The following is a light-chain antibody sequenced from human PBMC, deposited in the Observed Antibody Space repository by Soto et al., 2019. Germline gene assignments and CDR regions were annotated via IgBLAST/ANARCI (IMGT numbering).Light chain of an antibody. V-gene: IGKV3-11*01. Sequence: EIVLTQSPATLSLSPGERATISCRASQNVGSSLAWYQQKPGQAPRLLIYDASSRATGIPARFSGSGSGTFFPPTISSLEHEVFAVFYCQQRGDAYTFGHGTKLDIK. J-gene: IGKJ2*01. CDR1: QNVGSS. CDR3: QQRGDAYT. CDR2: DAS.